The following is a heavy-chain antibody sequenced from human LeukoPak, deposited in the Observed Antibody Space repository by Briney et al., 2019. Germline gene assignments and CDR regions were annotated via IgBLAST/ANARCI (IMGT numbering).Heavy chain of an antibody. CDR1: GGPFSSYA. D-gene: IGHD4-17*01. J-gene: IGHJ4*02. V-gene: IGHV1-69*01. CDR2: IIPIFDTA. Sequence: SSVKVSCKASGGPFSSYAISWVRQAPGQGLEWMGGIIPIFDTANYAQKFQGRVTITADESTSTAYMELSSLRSEDTAVYYCARDYGDYVFDYWGQGTLVTVSS. CDR3: ARDYGDYVFDY.